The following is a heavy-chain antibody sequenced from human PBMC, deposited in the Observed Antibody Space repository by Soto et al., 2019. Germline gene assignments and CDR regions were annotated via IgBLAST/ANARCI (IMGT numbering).Heavy chain of an antibody. J-gene: IGHJ6*02. D-gene: IGHD3-3*01. CDR3: AREPPSTHEGRHYDFWSGYPPPGYYYYYYGMDV. Sequence: GGSLRLSCAASGFTFSSYAMHWVRQAPGKGLEWVAVISYDGSNKYYADSVKGRFTISRDNSKNTLYLQMNSLRAEDTAVYYCAREPPSTHEGRHYDFWSGYPPPGYYYYYYGMDVWGQGTTVTVSS. CDR2: ISYDGSNK. CDR1: GFTFSSYA. V-gene: IGHV3-30-3*01.